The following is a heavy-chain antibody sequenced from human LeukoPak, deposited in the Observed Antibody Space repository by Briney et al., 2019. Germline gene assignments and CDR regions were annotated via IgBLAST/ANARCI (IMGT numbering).Heavy chain of an antibody. J-gene: IGHJ5*01. CDR1: GGSISDYY. CDR3: TRGLAAAYDYNWFDS. CDR2: INASGTT. V-gene: IGHV4-4*07. D-gene: IGHD5-12*01. Sequence: SETLSLTCSVSGGSISDYYWTWIRQPAGKGLEWTGRINASGTTRYNPSLKSRLAMSVDTSKKQFSLKLTSVTAADTAVYFCTRGLAAAYDYNWFDSWGQGTLVTVSS.